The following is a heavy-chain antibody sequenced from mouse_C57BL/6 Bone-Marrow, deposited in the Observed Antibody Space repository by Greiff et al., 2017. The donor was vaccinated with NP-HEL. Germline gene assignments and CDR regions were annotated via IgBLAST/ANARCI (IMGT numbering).Heavy chain of an antibody. Sequence: VQLQQSGAELVRPGPSVTVSCKASGYAFTNYLIEWVKQRPGQGLEWIGVFNPGSGGTNYNEKFKGKATLTADKSSNTAYMQLSSLTSEDSAVYFCAREGLYAMDYWGQGTSVTVSS. CDR2: FNPGSGGT. V-gene: IGHV1-54*01. CDR1: GYAFTNYL. J-gene: IGHJ4*01. CDR3: AREGLYAMDY. D-gene: IGHD3-3*01.